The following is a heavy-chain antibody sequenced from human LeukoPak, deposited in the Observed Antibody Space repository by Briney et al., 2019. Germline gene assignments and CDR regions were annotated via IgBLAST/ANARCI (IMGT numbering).Heavy chain of an antibody. CDR2: VYTDGGI. Sequence: SETLSLTCSVSGGSMTTSYWCCSWHPAGNGMECIGGVYTDGGIVYNPSLKSRVTMSLDTYKNQFSLKLTSVTAADTAVYFCARGRDYANFYDYWGQGTLVTVSS. D-gene: IGHD4-17*01. CDR3: ARGRDYANFYDY. J-gene: IGHJ4*02. CDR1: GGSMTTSY. V-gene: IGHV4-4*07.